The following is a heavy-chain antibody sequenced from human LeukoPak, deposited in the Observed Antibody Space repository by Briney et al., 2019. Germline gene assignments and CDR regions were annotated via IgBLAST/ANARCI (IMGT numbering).Heavy chain of an antibody. Sequence: GGSLRLSCAASGFFSNYWMSWIRQAPGKGLEWVANIKEDGSEKYYVDSVKGRFTISRDNARNSLYLQMNSLRAEDTAVYYCAKVRTGHYFDYWGQGTLVTVSS. V-gene: IGHV3-7*01. CDR3: AKVRTGHYFDY. CDR1: GFFSNYW. D-gene: IGHD1-1*01. J-gene: IGHJ4*02. CDR2: IKEDGSEK.